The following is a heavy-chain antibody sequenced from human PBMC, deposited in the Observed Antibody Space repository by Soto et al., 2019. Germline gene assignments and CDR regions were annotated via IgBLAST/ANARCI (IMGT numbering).Heavy chain of an antibody. CDR3: VKNGEYSLQN. Sequence: SGSLSLTSAVAGGRLSRKERCSWVRQPPGKGLEWIGEIYLNGDTTYNPSLNGRVTISVDRPKNVLSLEVRSVTAADTATYYCVKNGEYSLQNWGQGTLVTVSS. CDR2: IYLNGDT. CDR1: GGRLSRKER. J-gene: IGHJ1*01. V-gene: IGHV4-4*02. D-gene: IGHD2-15*01.